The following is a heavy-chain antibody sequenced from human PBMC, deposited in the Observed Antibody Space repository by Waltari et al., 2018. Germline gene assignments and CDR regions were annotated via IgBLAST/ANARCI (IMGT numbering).Heavy chain of an antibody. Sequence: QVQLQESGPGLVKPSETLSLTCTVSGGSISSYYWSWIRQPPGKGLEWVAVISYDGSNKYYADSVKGRFTISRDNSKNTLYLQMNSLRAEDTAVYYCARDGEYSSLDYWGQGTLVTVSS. D-gene: IGHD6-13*01. CDR1: GGSISSYY. CDR3: ARDGEYSSLDY. V-gene: IGHV3-30-3*01. CDR2: ISYDGSNK. J-gene: IGHJ4*02.